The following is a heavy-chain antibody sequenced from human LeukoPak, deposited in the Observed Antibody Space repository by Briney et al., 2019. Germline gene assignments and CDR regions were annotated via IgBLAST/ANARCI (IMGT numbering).Heavy chain of an antibody. V-gene: IGHV3-23*01. Sequence: GGSLRLSCTASGFTFGDYAMSWVRQAPGKGLEWVSAISGSGGSTYYADSVKGRFTISRDNSKNTLYLQMNSLRAEDTAVYYYAKDRIVGASSGLSYWGQGTLVTVSS. J-gene: IGHJ4*02. D-gene: IGHD1-26*01. CDR2: ISGSGGST. CDR1: GFTFGDYA. CDR3: AKDRIVGASSGLSY.